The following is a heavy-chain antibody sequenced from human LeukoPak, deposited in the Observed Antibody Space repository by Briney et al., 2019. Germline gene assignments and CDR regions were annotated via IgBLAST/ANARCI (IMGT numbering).Heavy chain of an antibody. CDR3: ARDSVAGTSLDY. Sequence: PGGSLRLSCAASGFTFSNYAMHGVRQAPGKGLEWVAVISYDGSNKYYADSVKGRFTIHRDNSKNTLYLQMNSLRPEDTAVYDCARDSVAGTSLDYWGQGTLVTVSS. J-gene: IGHJ4*02. CDR2: ISYDGSNK. V-gene: IGHV3-30-3*01. CDR1: GFTFSNYA. D-gene: IGHD6-19*01.